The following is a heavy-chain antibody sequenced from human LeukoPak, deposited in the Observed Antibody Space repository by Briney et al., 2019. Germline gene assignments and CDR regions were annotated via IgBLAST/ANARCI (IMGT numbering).Heavy chain of an antibody. CDR3: TTELSSSRYKRDWFDP. D-gene: IGHD6-13*01. CDR1: GFTFSNAW. J-gene: IGHJ5*02. V-gene: IGHV3-15*01. CDR2: IKSKTDGGTT. Sequence: GGSLRLSCAASGFTFSNAWMSWVRQAPGKGLEWVGRIKSKTDGGTTDYAAPVKGRFTISRDDSKNTLYLQMNSLKTEDTAVYYCTTELSSSRYKRDWFDPWGQGTLVTVSS.